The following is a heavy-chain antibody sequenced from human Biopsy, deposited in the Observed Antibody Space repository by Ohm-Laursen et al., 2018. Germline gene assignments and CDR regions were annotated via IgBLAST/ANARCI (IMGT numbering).Heavy chain of an antibody. CDR1: GDSFTSYA. J-gene: IGHJ5*02. V-gene: IGHV1-69*10. CDR3: ARGEGSSWFDP. Sequence: SVKVSCKSSGDSFTSYAIGWVRQAPGQGLEWMGGIIPIPNVATYAQRFQGRITITADESTSTAYMELSSLTSDDTAVYFCARGEGSSWFDPWGHGTLVTVSS. CDR2: IIPIPNVA. D-gene: IGHD1-26*01.